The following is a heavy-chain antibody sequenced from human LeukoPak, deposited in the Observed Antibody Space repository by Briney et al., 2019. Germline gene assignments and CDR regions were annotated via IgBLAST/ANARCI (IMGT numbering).Heavy chain of an antibody. D-gene: IGHD1-26*01. CDR2: IYYSGST. J-gene: IGHJ4*02. Sequence: SETLSLTCTVSGGSISSYYWSWIRQPPGKGLEWIGYIYYSGSTNYNPSLKSRVTISVDTSKNQFSLKLSSVTAADTAVYYCARVRGWEPRQDYFDYWGQGTLVTVSS. V-gene: IGHV4-59*01. CDR1: GGSISSYY. CDR3: ARVRGWEPRQDYFDY.